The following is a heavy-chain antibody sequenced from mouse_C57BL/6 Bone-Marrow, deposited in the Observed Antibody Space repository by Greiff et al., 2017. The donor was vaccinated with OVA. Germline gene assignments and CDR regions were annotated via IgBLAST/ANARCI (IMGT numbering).Heavy chain of an antibody. CDR3: ARRGLLQAMDY. J-gene: IGHJ4*01. D-gene: IGHD2-3*01. Sequence: VKLVESGAELVRPGTSVKMSCKASGYTFTNYWIGWAQQRPGHGLEWIGDIYPGGGYTNYNEKFKGKATLTADKSSSTAYMQFSSLTSEDSAIYYCARRGLLQAMDYWGQGTSVTVSS. V-gene: IGHV1-63*01. CDR1: GYTFTNYW. CDR2: IYPGGGYT.